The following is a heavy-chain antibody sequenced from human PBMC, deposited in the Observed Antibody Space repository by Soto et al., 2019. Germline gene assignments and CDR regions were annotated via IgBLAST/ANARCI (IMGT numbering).Heavy chain of an antibody. J-gene: IGHJ3*02. CDR2: IYHSGST. V-gene: IGHV4-34*02. Sequence: QVQLKQWGAGLLKPSETLSLTCSVYCGSFSHYYWSCMRQPPGKGLEWIGEIYHSGSTNYNPSLKRRVTLSVDTSKNQFSLKVNSVTAAATAVDYCARESYGDYGTFDIWGKGTMVTVSS. CDR3: ARESYGDYGTFDI. D-gene: IGHD4-17*01. CDR1: CGSFSHYY.